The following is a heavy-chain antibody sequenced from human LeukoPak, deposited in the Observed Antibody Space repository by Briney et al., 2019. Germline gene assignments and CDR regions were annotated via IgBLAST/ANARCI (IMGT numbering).Heavy chain of an antibody. CDR3: ARGGDGYNYEDY. CDR1: GGSFSGYY. J-gene: IGHJ4*02. D-gene: IGHD5-24*01. Sequence: SETLSLTCAVYGGSFSGYYWSWIRQPPGKGLEWIGEINHSGSTNYNPSLKSRVTISEDMSKNQFSLKLSSVTAADAAVYYCARGGDGYNYEDYWGQGTLVTVSS. CDR2: INHSGST. V-gene: IGHV4-34*01.